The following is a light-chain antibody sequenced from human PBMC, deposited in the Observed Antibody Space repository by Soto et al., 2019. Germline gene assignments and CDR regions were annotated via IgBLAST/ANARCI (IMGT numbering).Light chain of an antibody. J-gene: IGKJ1*01. V-gene: IGKV1-5*01. CDR1: QSISSY. CDR2: AAS. Sequence: DIQMTQSPSSLSASVGDRVTITCRASQSISSYLNWYQQKPGKAPKLLIYAASSLQSGVLSRFSGSESGTEFTLTISSLQPDDFATYYCQQYNSYSKTFGQGTKVDIK. CDR3: QQYNSYSKT.